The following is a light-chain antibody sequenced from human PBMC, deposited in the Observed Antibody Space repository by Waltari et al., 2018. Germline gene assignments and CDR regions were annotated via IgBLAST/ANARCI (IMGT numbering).Light chain of an antibody. Sequence: QSALTQPASVSGSPGQSITISCTGTTRAVGRYTYVPWYQCHPGKAPELIIYEVTNRPSGVSDRFSGSKSGNTASLSISGLQPEDEADYYCSSYTSIKTPYVVFGGGTKVTVL. CDR2: EVT. CDR1: TRAVGRYTY. J-gene: IGLJ2*01. CDR3: SSYTSIKTPYVV. V-gene: IGLV2-14*01.